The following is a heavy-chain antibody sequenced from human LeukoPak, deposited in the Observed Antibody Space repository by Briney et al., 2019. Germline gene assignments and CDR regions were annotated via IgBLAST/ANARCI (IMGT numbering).Heavy chain of an antibody. CDR1: GYTLTVLS. J-gene: IGHJ6*02. Sequence: SVKLSCKVSGYTLTVLSMLWVRQAPGKGLVWMRGFDPEDDETIYAQKFQDRDIMTEDPPKHTVYMELSSLISEDAAVYYCATARYRSGSICQEYPYYYNYYGMDVWGQGTTVTVP. CDR2: FDPEDDET. V-gene: IGHV1-24*01. D-gene: IGHD2-15*01. CDR3: ATARYRSGSICQEYPYYYNYYGMDV.